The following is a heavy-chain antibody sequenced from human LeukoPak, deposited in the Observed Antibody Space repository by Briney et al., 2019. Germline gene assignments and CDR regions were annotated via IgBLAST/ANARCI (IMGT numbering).Heavy chain of an antibody. V-gene: IGHV3-53*01. J-gene: IGHJ4*02. Sequence: GGSLRLSCAASGFTVSSNYMSWVRQAPGKGLEWVSVIYSGGSTYYPDSVKGRFTISRDNSKNTLYLQMNSLRAEDTAVDYCAGALTVVARSGFPISNFFGYWGRETLVTVPS. CDR2: IYSGGST. D-gene: IGHD4-23*01. CDR1: GFTVSSNY. CDR3: AGALTVVARSGFPISNFFGY.